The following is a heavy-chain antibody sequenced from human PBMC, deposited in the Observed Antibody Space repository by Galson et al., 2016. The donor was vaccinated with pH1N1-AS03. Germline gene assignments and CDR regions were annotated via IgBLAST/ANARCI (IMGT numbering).Heavy chain of an antibody. J-gene: IGHJ4*02. V-gene: IGHV5-10-1*01. CDR1: GYSFTNYW. Sequence: QSGAEVKKPGESLRISCKGSGYSFTNYWINWVRQMPGKGLAWMGRFDPSDSHTSYSPSFQGHVTFSADKSINTAYLQWSSLKSSDTAIYCCARGYSGFGFVYWGQGTLVTVSS. CDR2: FDPSDSHT. CDR3: ARGYSGFGFVY. D-gene: IGHD5-12*01.